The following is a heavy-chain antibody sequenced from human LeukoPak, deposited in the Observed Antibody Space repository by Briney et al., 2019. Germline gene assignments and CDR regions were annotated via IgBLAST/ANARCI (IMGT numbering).Heavy chain of an antibody. CDR2: ISSSSSTI. J-gene: IGHJ4*02. CDR1: GFTFSTHG. V-gene: IGHV3-48*01. CDR3: ARDRIAAAASYYFDY. D-gene: IGHD6-13*01. Sequence: GGSLRLSCAASGFTFSTHGMHWVRQAPGKGLEWVSYISSSSSTIYYADSVKGRFTISRDNSKNTLYLQMNSLRAEDTAVYYCARDRIAAAASYYFDYWGQGTLVTVSS.